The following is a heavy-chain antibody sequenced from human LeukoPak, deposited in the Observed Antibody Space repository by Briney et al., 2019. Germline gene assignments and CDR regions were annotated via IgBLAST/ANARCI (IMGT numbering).Heavy chain of an antibody. V-gene: IGHV1-2*02. Sequence: EASVKVSCKASAYTFTGYYMHWVRQPPGQGLEWMGWINPNSGGTNYAQKFQGRVTMTRDTSISTAYMELSRLRSDDTAVYYCARDIYCSSTSCYAPLFDYWGQGTLVTVSS. CDR2: INPNSGGT. J-gene: IGHJ4*02. D-gene: IGHD2-2*01. CDR3: ARDIYCSSTSCYAPLFDY. CDR1: AYTFTGYY.